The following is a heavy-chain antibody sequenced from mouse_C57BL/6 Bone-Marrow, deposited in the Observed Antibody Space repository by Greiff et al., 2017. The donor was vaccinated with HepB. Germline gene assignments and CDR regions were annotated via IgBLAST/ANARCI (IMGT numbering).Heavy chain of an antibody. Sequence: QVQLQQSGPELVKPGASVKISCKASGYAFSSSWMNWVKQRPGKGLEWIGRIYPGDGDTNYNGKFKGKATLTADKSSSTAYMQRSSLTSEDSAVYFCARWGYYGSWDFDVWGTGTTVTVSS. CDR2: IYPGDGDT. CDR1: GYAFSSSW. CDR3: ARWGYYGSWDFDV. V-gene: IGHV1-82*01. D-gene: IGHD1-1*01. J-gene: IGHJ1*03.